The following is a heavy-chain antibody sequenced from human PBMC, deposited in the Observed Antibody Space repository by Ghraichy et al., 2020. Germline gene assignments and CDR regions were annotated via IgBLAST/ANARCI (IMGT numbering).Heavy chain of an antibody. V-gene: IGHV1-18*01. Sequence: ASVKVSCKASGHTFTDYAVSWVRQAPGRGLEWMGWISTYANTNTTHSQSFQGRITLTTDTSTSTAYMEMKSLTSDDTAVYYCARTFGDFDYWGQGTLVTVSS. D-gene: IGHD3-10*01. J-gene: IGHJ4*02. CDR3: ARTFGDFDY. CDR2: ISTYANTNT. CDR1: GHTFTDYA.